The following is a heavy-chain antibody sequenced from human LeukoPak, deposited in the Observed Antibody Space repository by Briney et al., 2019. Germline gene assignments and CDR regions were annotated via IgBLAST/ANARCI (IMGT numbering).Heavy chain of an antibody. Sequence: GGSLRLSCAASGFTFSSYAMHWVRQAPGKGLEWVAVISYDGSNKYYADSVKGRFTISRDNSKNTLYLQMNSLRAEDTAVYYCAKDQGYDILTGSCFDYWGQGTLVTVSS. V-gene: IGHV3-30*04. CDR1: GFTFSSYA. J-gene: IGHJ4*02. CDR2: ISYDGSNK. CDR3: AKDQGYDILTGSCFDY. D-gene: IGHD3-9*01.